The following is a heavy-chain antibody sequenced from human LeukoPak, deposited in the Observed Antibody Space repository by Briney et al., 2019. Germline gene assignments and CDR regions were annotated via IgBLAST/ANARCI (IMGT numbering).Heavy chain of an antibody. J-gene: IGHJ4*02. D-gene: IGHD1-7*01. Sequence: GESLKISCKGSGYSSTSYWIGWVRQMPGKGLEWMGFIYPGDSDTRYSPSFQGQVTISADKSISTAYLQWSSLKASDTAMYYCARQVGYNWNYVTYWGQGTLVTVSS. CDR3: ARQVGYNWNYVTY. V-gene: IGHV5-51*01. CDR1: GYSSTSYW. CDR2: IYPGDSDT.